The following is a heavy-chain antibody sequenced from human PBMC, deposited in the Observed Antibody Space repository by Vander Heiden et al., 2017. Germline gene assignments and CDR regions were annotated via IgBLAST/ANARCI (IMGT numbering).Heavy chain of an antibody. CDR2: SIPIFGTA. Sequence: QVQLVQSGAEVKKPGSSVKVSCKASGGTFSSYAISWVRQAPGQGLEWMGGSIPIFGTANYAQKFQGRVTITADESTSTAYMELSSLRSEDTAVYYCARETYCGGDCHTGDAFDIWGQGTMVTVSS. V-gene: IGHV1-69*01. D-gene: IGHD2-21*02. CDR1: GGTFSSYA. CDR3: ARETYCGGDCHTGDAFDI. J-gene: IGHJ3*02.